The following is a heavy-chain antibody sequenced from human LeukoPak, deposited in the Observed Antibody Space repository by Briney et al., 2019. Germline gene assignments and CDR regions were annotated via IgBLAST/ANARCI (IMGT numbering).Heavy chain of an antibody. CDR1: GFTVSSNY. CDR3: ARDYSGSGWSYYFDY. Sequence: PGGSLRLSCAASGFTVSSNYMSWVRQAPGKGLEWVSVIYSGGSTYYADSVKGRFTISRDNSKNTLYLQMNSLRAEDTAVYYCARDYSGSGWSYYFDYWGQGTLVTVSS. J-gene: IGHJ4*02. CDR2: IYSGGST. D-gene: IGHD6-19*01. V-gene: IGHV3-66*01.